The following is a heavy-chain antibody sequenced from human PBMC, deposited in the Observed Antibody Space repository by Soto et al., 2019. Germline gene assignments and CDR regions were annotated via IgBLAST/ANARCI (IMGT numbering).Heavy chain of an antibody. D-gene: IGHD3-10*01. CDR1: GGSISSSSYY. CDR2: IYYSGST. J-gene: IGHJ4*02. Sequence: SETLSLTCTVSGGSISSSSYYWGWIRQPPGKGLEWIGSIYYSGSTYYNPSLKSRVTISVDTSKNQFSLKLSSVTAADTAVYYCARLSGLWPKIDYWGQGTLVTVSS. CDR3: ARLSGLWPKIDY. V-gene: IGHV4-39*01.